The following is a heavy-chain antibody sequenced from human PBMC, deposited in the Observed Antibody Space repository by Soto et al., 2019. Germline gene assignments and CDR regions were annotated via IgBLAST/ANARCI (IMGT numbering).Heavy chain of an antibody. V-gene: IGHV3-48*03. CDR3: AREYSSSRGNWFDP. J-gene: IGHJ5*02. CDR1: GFTFSSYE. CDR2: ISSSGSTI. D-gene: IGHD6-6*01. Sequence: GGSLRLSCAASGFTFSSYEMNWVRQVPGKGLEWVSYISSSGSTIYYADSVKGRFTISRDNAKNSLYLQMNSLRAEDTAVYYCAREYSSSRGNWFDPWGQGTLVTVSS.